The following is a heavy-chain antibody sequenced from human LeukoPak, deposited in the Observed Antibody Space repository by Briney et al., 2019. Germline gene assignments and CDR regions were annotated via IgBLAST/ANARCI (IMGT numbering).Heavy chain of an antibody. CDR3: ARGGVNHGFDI. J-gene: IGHJ3*02. D-gene: IGHD3-10*01. CDR2: INNDGSNT. CDR1: GFTFSSYW. Sequence: PGGSLRHSCEASGFTFSSYWMHWVRQAPGKGLVWVSRINNDGSNTIYADSVKGRFTISRDNAKNTLYLQMNSLRAEDTSVFYCARGGVNHGFDIWGQGTMVTVSS. V-gene: IGHV3-74*01.